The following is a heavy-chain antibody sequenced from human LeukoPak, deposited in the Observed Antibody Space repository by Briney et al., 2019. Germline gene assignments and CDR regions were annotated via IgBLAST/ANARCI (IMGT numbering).Heavy chain of an antibody. CDR2: INPNSGGT. CDR1: GYTFTGYR. J-gene: IGHJ4*02. D-gene: IGHD5-24*01. CDR3: ARQTEMTTTHY. Sequence: ASVKVSCKASGYTFTGYRIHWVRQAPGQGLEWMGWINPNSGGTNYAQKFQGRVTMTRDTSISTAYMELSSLRSDDTAVYYCARQTEMTTTHYWGQGTLVTVSS. V-gene: IGHV1-2*02.